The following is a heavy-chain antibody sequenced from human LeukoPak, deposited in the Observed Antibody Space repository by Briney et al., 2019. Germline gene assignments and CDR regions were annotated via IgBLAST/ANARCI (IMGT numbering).Heavy chain of an antibody. Sequence: DPSETLSLTCTVSGGSISSSSYYWGWIRQPPGKGLEWIGSIYYSGSTYYNPSLKSRVTISVDTSKNQFSLKLSSVTAADTAVYYCARVSIAAGNYYYYYMDVWGKGTTVTVSS. CDR2: IYYSGST. J-gene: IGHJ6*03. CDR3: ARVSIAAGNYYYYYMDV. V-gene: IGHV4-39*07. CDR1: GGSISSSSYY. D-gene: IGHD6-6*01.